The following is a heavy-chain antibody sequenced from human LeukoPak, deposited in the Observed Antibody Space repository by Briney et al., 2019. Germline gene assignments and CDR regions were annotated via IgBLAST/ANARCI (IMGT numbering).Heavy chain of an antibody. CDR3: AKDILLWFGEPPADP. Sequence: PGGSLRLSCAASGFTFSSYAMSWVRQAPGKGLEWVSAISGSGGNTYYADSVKGRFTISRDNSKNTLYLQMNSLRAEDTAVYYCAKDILLWFGEPPADPWGQGTLVTVSS. CDR1: GFTFSSYA. D-gene: IGHD3-10*01. CDR2: ISGSGGNT. V-gene: IGHV3-23*01. J-gene: IGHJ5*02.